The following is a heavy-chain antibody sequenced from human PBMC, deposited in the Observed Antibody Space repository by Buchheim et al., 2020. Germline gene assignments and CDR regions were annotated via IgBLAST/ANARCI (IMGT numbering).Heavy chain of an antibody. Sequence: EVQLVESGGGLVQPGGSLKLSCAASGFTFSGSAMHWVRQASGKGLEWVGRIRSKANSYATAYAASVKGRFTISRDDSKNTAYLQMNSLKTEDTAVYYCTSSPTVTTSVISTYYYYMDVWGKGTT. V-gene: IGHV3-73*02. CDR1: GFTFSGSA. CDR2: IRSKANSYAT. J-gene: IGHJ6*03. D-gene: IGHD4-17*01. CDR3: TSSPTVTTSVISTYYYYMDV.